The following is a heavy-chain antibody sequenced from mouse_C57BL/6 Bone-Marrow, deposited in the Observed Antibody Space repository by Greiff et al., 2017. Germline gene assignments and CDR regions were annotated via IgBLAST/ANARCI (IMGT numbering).Heavy chain of an antibody. J-gene: IGHJ2*01. CDR2: ISYDGSN. Sequence: EVKLQEPGPGLVKPSQSLSLTCSVTGYSITSGYYWNWIRQFPGNKLEWMGYISYDGSNNYNPSLKNRISITRDTSKNQFFLKLNSVTTEDTATYYCARLLYYFGCWGQGTTLTVAS. CDR1: GYSITSGYY. V-gene: IGHV3-6*01. CDR3: ARLLYYFGC.